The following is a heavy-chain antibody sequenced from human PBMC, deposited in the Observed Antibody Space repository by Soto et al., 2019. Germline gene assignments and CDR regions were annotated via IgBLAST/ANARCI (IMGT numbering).Heavy chain of an antibody. J-gene: IGHJ6*02. CDR2: IAYDGTNK. V-gene: IGHV3-30-3*01. D-gene: IGHD2-15*01. Sequence: GGSLRLSCAASGFTFSSYAMHWVRQAPGKGLEWVAVIAYDGTNKYYADSVKGRFTVSRDNSDTLYLQLNSVRGEDTAVYYCARERVEYGDYSFYGMDVWGQGTTVTVSS. CDR1: GFTFSSYA. CDR3: ARERVEYGDYSFYGMDV.